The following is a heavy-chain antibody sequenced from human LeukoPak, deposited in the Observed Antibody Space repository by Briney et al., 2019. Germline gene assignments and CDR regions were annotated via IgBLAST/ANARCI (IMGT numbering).Heavy chain of an antibody. V-gene: IGHV3-21*01. J-gene: IGHJ4*02. D-gene: IGHD5-18*01. CDR1: GFTFSSYS. Sequence: GGSLRLSCAASGFTFSSYSMNWARQAPGKGLEWVSSISSSSSYIYYADSVKGRFTISRDNAKNSLYLQMNSLRAEDTAVYYCARIIQLWSAFDYWGQGTLVTVSS. CDR2: ISSSSSYI. CDR3: ARIIQLWSAFDY.